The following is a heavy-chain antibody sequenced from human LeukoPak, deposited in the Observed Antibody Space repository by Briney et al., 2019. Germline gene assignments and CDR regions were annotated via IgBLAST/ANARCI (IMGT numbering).Heavy chain of an antibody. CDR2: IFYSGGT. Sequence: PSETLSLTCSVSGDSMSSGSYYWGWIRQPPGKGLEWIGSIFYSGGTYYTPSLKSRVTMSLDSSKNQFSLRLTSVTAAATAVYYCARQIAVVEPTDPNWFDSWGQGTLVTVSS. V-gene: IGHV4-39*07. D-gene: IGHD2-21*01. CDR1: GDSMSSGSYY. CDR3: ARQIAVVEPTDPNWFDS. J-gene: IGHJ5*01.